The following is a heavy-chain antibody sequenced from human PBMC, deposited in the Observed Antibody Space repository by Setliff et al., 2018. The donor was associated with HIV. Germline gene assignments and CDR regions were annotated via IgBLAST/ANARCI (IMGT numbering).Heavy chain of an antibody. CDR1: GYTFVKFG. CDR2: MNPDSGNT. J-gene: IGHJ6*03. V-gene: IGHV1-8*03. CDR3: ARTRSGGSSVYYYYYMDV. Sequence: ASVKVSCKASGYTFVKFGISWVRQATGQGLEWMGWMNPDSGNTGSAQNFQGRLTITWNTSISTAYMELGSLGFDDTAVYFCARTRSGGSSVYYYYYMDVWGQGTAVTVSS. D-gene: IGHD2-15*01.